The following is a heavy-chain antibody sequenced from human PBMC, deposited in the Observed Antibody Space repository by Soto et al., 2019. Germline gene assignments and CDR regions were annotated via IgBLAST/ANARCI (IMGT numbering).Heavy chain of an antibody. CDR3: ATRFDGLGSYEY. J-gene: IGHJ4*02. CDR1: GGSISSSNW. V-gene: IGHV4-4*02. Sequence: QVQLQESGPGLVRPSGTLSLTCAVSGGSISSSNWWTWVRQPPGKGLEWIGEIYHSGSTNYIPSLKSRVTISVDKSKNQFSLKLTSVTAAVTAVYYCATRFDGLGSYEYWGQGTLVTVSS. D-gene: IGHD3-10*01. CDR2: IYHSGST.